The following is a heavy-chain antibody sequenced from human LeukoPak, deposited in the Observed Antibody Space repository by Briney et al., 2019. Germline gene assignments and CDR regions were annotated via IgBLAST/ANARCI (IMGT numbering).Heavy chain of an antibody. CDR1: GGSFSGYY. CDR3: ARDGSAEAVTTTDANDAFDI. Sequence: SETLSLTCAVYGGSFSGYYWSWIRQPPGKGLEWIGEINHSGSTNYNPSLKSRVTISVDTSKNQFSLKLSSVTAADTAVYYCARDGSAEAVTTTDANDAFDIWGQGTMVTVSS. J-gene: IGHJ3*02. CDR2: INHSGST. V-gene: IGHV4-34*01. D-gene: IGHD4-17*01.